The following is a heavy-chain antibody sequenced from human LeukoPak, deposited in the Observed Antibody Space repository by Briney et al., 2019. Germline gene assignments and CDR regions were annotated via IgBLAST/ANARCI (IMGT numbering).Heavy chain of an antibody. CDR1: GYNFPKSW. CDR2: IYPDDSRT. Sequence: GESLKISCKASGYNFPKSWIGWVRQMPGKGLEWMAIIYPDDSRTKYSPSFQCQVTISADRSINTAYLQWSSLRASDTAMYYCARPDYFASHDWVQGTLVTVSS. D-gene: IGHD2/OR15-2a*01. V-gene: IGHV5-51*01. J-gene: IGHJ1*01. CDR3: ARPDYFASHD.